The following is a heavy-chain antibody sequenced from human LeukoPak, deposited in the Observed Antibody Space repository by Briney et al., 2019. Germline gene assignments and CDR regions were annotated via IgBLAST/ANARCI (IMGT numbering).Heavy chain of an antibody. CDR3: ARGGLVVVETPCFDQ. V-gene: IGHV3-30-3*01. Sequence: GGSLRLSCAASGFIFSTYSMHWVRQAPGKGLEWVAVISYDGANKYYGDSVKGRFTISRDNSRNTLYLQVNSLRDDDTAVYYCARGGLVVVETPCFDQWGQGTLVAVSS. D-gene: IGHD3-22*01. CDR2: ISYDGANK. J-gene: IGHJ4*02. CDR1: GFIFSTYS.